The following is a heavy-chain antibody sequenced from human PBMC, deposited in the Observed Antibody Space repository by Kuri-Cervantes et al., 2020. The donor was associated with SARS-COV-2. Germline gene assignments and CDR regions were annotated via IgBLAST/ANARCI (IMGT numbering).Heavy chain of an antibody. CDR1: GYTSTSYY. D-gene: IGHD1-26*01. CDR2: INPSGGST. Sequence: AAVKVSCKASGYTSTSYYMNWVRQAPGQGLEGMGIINPSGGSTSYAQKFQGRVTMTRDTSTSTVYMELSSLRSEDTAVYYCARGGYLNFDFWGQGTLVTVSS. CDR3: ARGGYLNFDF. V-gene: IGHV1-46*01. J-gene: IGHJ4*02.